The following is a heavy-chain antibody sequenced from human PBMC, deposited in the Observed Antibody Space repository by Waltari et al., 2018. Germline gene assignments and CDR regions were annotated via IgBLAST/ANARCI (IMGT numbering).Heavy chain of an antibody. Sequence: AASGFTFSSYSMNWVRQAPGKGLEWVPSISSSSSYIYYADSVKGRFTISRDNAKNSLYLQMNSLRAEDTAVYYCARVDDTVTPNPYYFDYWGQGTLVTVSS. D-gene: IGHD4-17*01. CDR1: GFTFSSYS. CDR2: ISSSSSYI. J-gene: IGHJ4*02. V-gene: IGHV3-21*01. CDR3: ARVDDTVTPNPYYFDY.